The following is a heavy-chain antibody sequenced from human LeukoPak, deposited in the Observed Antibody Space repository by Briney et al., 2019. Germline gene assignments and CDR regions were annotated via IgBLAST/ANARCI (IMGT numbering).Heavy chain of an antibody. D-gene: IGHD3-22*01. CDR1: QFTFRNYE. CDR3: VRAPRVDSGYQSYFDY. CDR2: TGSSTI. J-gene: IGHJ4*02. V-gene: IGHV3-48*03. Sequence: QSGGSLRLSCTTSQFTFRNYEANWVRQAPGKGLEWISFTGSSTIQYADSVTGRFTISRDNAKNLLYLQMNGLRAEDTAVYYCVRAPRVDSGYQSYFDYWGQGTLVTVSS.